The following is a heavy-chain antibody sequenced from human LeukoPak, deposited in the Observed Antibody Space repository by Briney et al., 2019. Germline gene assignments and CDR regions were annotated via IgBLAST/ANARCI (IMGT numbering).Heavy chain of an antibody. V-gene: IGHV4-30-4*01. CDR3: ARQYGDYGMLDY. CDR2: IYYSGST. CDR1: GGSISSGDYY. D-gene: IGHD4-17*01. J-gene: IGHJ4*02. Sequence: PSQTLSLTCTVSGGSISSGDYYWSWIRQPPGKGLEWIGYIYYSGSTYYNPSLKSRVTISVDTSKNQFSLKLSSVTAADTAAYYCARQYGDYGMLDYWGQGTLVTVSS.